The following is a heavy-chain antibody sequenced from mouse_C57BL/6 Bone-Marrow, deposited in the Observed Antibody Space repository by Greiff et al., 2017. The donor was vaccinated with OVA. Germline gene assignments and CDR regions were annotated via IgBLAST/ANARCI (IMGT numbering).Heavy chain of an antibody. J-gene: IGHJ3*01. D-gene: IGHD2-1*01. CDR1: GYTFTSYW. CDR2: IYPGNSDT. CDR3: TYYYGNSWFAY. Sequence: VHVKQSGTVLARPGASVKMSCKTSGYTFTSYWMHWVKQRPGQGLEWIGAIYPGNSDTSYNQKFKGKAKLTAVTSASTAYMELSSLTNEDSAVYYCTYYYGNSWFAYWGQGTLVTVSA. V-gene: IGHV1-5*01.